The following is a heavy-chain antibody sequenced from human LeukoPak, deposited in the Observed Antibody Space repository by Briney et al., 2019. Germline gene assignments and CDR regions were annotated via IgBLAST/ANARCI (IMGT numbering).Heavy chain of an antibody. Sequence: GGSLRLPCADSGFTFSSYWISWARQAPGKGLEWVANINQDGSEKYYVDSVRGRFTISRDNAKNSLYLQMNSLRAEDTAVYYCAISSPVATVGYWGQGTLVTVSS. CDR1: GFTFSSYW. V-gene: IGHV3-7*01. CDR3: AISSPVATVGY. CDR2: INQDGSEK. J-gene: IGHJ4*02. D-gene: IGHD4-23*01.